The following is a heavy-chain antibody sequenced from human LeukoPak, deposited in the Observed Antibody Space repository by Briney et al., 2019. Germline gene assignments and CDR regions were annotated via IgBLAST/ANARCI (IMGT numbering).Heavy chain of an antibody. CDR2: HISNFGTV. D-gene: IGHD3-16*02. CDR3: ARDRGGLRLGELSVYPFDY. Sequence: GASVKLSCNASGHPFNSYDISWVTQAPAQGLEQMARHISNFGTVNYAQMFQGRLPITRDESTSTVYMEVRTLRSGATPVYFCARDRGGLRLGELSVYPFDYWGRGTGVSVS. V-gene: IGHV1-69*05. J-gene: IGHJ4*02. CDR1: GHPFNSYD.